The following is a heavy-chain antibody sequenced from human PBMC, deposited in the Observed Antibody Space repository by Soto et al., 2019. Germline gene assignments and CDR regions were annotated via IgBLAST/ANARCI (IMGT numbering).Heavy chain of an antibody. D-gene: IGHD3-22*01. CDR2: IYPGDSDT. CDR1: GYSFTSYW. J-gene: IGHJ3*02. Sequence: PGESLKISCKGSGYSFTSYWIGWVRQMPGKGLEWMGIIYPGDSDTRYSPSFQGQVTISADKSISTAYLQWSSLKASDTAMYYCAIYYYDSSGGDAFDIWGQGTMVTVS. V-gene: IGHV5-51*01. CDR3: AIYYYDSSGGDAFDI.